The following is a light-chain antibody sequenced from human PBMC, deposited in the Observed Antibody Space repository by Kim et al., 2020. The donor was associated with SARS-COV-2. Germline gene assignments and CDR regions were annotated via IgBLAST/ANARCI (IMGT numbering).Light chain of an antibody. Sequence: SYELTQPPSVSVSPGQTASITCSGDDLGDKYTCWYQQKPGQSPLLVIYQDDRRPSGIPVRFSGSNSGNTATLTISGTQAMDEADYHCQTWDGITAVFGGGTRLTVL. CDR2: QDD. J-gene: IGLJ3*02. V-gene: IGLV3-1*01. CDR3: QTWDGITAV. CDR1: DLGDKY.